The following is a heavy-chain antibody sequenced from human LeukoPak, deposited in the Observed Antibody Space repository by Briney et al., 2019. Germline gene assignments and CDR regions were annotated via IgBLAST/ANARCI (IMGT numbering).Heavy chain of an antibody. CDR2: ISYDGSNK. J-gene: IGHJ6*02. D-gene: IGHD3-22*01. V-gene: IGHV3-30-3*01. CDR3: ARGRRYYDSSDGMDV. CDR1: GFTFSSYA. Sequence: GGSLRLSCAASGFTFSSYAMHWVRQAPGKGLEWVAVISYDGSNKYYADSVKGRFTISRDNSKNTLYLQMNSLRAEDTAVYYCARGRRYYDSSDGMDVWGQGTTVTVSS.